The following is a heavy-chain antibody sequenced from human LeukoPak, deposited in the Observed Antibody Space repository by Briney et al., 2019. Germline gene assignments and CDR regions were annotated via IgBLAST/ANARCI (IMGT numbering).Heavy chain of an antibody. V-gene: IGHV3-66*04. J-gene: IGHJ4*02. D-gene: IGHD3-3*01. CDR2: IYTGGST. CDR3: ARHSNDFWSGYYTFDY. CDR1: GFTVSSNY. Sequence: GGSLRLSWAASGFTVSSNYMSWVRQAPGKGLEWVSVIYTGGSTSYEDSVKGRFTIPRDNSKNTLYLQMNSLRAEDTAVYYCARHSNDFWSGYYTFDYWGQGTLVTVSS.